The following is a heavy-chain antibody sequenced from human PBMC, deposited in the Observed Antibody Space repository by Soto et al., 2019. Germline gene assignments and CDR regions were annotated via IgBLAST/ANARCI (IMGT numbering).Heavy chain of an antibody. CDR3: ARVSVDYYDSSGYYSTGFNY. D-gene: IGHD3-22*01. V-gene: IGHV1-46*01. J-gene: IGHJ4*02. CDR1: GYTFTSYY. Sequence: ASVKVSCKASGYTFTSYYMHWVRQAPGQGLEWMGIINPSGGSTSYAQKFQGRVTMTRDTSTSTVYMGLSSLRSEDTAVYYCARVSVDYYDSSGYYSTGFNYWGQGTLVTVSS. CDR2: INPSGGST.